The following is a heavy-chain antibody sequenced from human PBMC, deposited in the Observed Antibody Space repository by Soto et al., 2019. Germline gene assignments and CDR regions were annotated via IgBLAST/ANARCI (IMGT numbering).Heavy chain of an antibody. D-gene: IGHD2-2*01. J-gene: IGHJ1*01. CDR3: LIGLCSSRGHYLVL. CDR1: GYTFTSYS. V-gene: IGHV1-46*01. CDR2: ISPRDGST. Sequence: APVKIFSKASGYTFTSYSLRWARHATGQGLEWMGIISPRDGSTSSAQKFQGRGFMSRVSGTNRVFMDLNGLRLDDQAIYYCLIGLCSSRGHYLVLWGQGTLVTVSS.